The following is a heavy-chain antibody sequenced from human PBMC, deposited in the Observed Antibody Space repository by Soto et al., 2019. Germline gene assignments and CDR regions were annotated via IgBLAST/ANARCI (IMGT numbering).Heavy chain of an antibody. Sequence: GGSLRLSCAASGFTFSSYAMSWVRQAPGKGLEWVSAISGSGGSTYYADSVKGRFTISRDNSKNTLYLQMNSLRAEDTAVYYCAKDSSPGYDILTGLFDPWGQGTLVTVSS. CDR1: GFTFSSYA. J-gene: IGHJ5*02. CDR2: ISGSGGST. V-gene: IGHV3-23*01. CDR3: AKDSSPGYDILTGLFDP. D-gene: IGHD3-9*01.